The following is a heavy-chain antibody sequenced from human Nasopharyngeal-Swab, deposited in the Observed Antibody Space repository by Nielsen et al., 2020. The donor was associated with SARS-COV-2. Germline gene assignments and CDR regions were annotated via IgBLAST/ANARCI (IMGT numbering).Heavy chain of an antibody. CDR3: ARGPGLLLGYYYYYGMDV. D-gene: IGHD2-15*01. V-gene: IGHV4-39*01. Sequence: PGKGLEWIGSIYYSGSTYYNPSLKSRVTISVDTSKNQFSLKLSSVTAADTAVYYCARGPGLLLGYYYYYGMDVWGRGTTVTVSS. CDR2: IYYSGST. J-gene: IGHJ6*02.